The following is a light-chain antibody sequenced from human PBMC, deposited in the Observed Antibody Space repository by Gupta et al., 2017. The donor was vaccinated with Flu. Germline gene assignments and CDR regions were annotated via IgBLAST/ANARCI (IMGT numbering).Light chain of an antibody. V-gene: IGLV3-1*01. CDR3: QAWDSSTAGV. J-gene: IGLJ1*01. CDR2: QDT. Sequence: SYELTQPPSVSVSPGQTARITCSGDKVGNKYACWYQQKPGQSPVLVIYQDTKRPSGIPERFSGSNSGNTATLTISGAQAMDEADYYCQAWDSSTAGVFGTGTEVTVL. CDR1: KVGNKY.